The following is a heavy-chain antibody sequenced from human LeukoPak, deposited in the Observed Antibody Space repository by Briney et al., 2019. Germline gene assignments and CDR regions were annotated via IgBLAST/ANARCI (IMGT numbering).Heavy chain of an antibody. V-gene: IGHV4-34*01. Sequence: SETLSLTCAVYGGSFSGYYWSWIRQPPGKGLEWIGEINHSGSTNYNPSLKSRVTISVDTSKNQFSLKLSSVTAADTAVYYCARFSYYYDILTGYSRFDAFDIWGQGTMVTVSS. CDR1: GGSFSGYY. CDR3: ARFSYYYDILTGYSRFDAFDI. J-gene: IGHJ3*02. D-gene: IGHD3-9*01. CDR2: INHSGST.